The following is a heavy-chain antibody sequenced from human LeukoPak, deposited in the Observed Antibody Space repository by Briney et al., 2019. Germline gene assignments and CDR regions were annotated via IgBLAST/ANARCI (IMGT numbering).Heavy chain of an antibody. J-gene: IGHJ4*02. Sequence: GGSLRLSCAASGFTFSSYGMHWVRQAPGKGLEWVSVIYSGGSTYYSDSVKGRFTISRDNSKNTLYLQMNSLRAEDTAVYYCARNIGGVGYWGQGTLVTVSS. CDR2: IYSGGST. CDR1: GFTFSSYG. D-gene: IGHD2-21*01. V-gene: IGHV3-NL1*01. CDR3: ARNIGGVGY.